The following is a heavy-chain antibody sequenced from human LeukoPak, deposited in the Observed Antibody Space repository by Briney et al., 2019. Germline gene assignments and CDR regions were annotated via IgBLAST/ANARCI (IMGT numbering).Heavy chain of an antibody. CDR3: AAEGQWSLVHYFNS. CDR1: GNTLTDLS. CDR2: FDPEDAEV. D-gene: IGHD2-15*01. J-gene: IGHJ4*02. V-gene: IGHV1-24*01. Sequence: GASVKVSCKVSGNTLTDLSIRWVRQAPGKGLDWMGGFDPEDAEVVYAEKFQDRVTMTEDPSTDTAYLELSSLRSEDTAVYYCAAEGQWSLVHYFNSWGQGTLVTVSS.